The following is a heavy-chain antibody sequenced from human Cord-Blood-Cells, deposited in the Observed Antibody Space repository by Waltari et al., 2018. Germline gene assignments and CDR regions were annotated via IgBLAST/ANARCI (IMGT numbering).Heavy chain of an antibody. V-gene: IGHV3-21*01. CDR3: ARVQLVGGGVDY. J-gene: IGHJ4*02. CDR1: GFTFSSYS. Sequence: EVQLVESGGGLVKPGGSLRLSCAASGFTFSSYSMNWVRQAPGKGLELASAISSSSSYIYYADSVKGRFTISRDNAKNSLYLQMNGLGAEDTAVYYCARVQLVGGGVDYWGQGTLVTVSS. CDR2: ISSSSSYI. D-gene: IGHD6-6*01.